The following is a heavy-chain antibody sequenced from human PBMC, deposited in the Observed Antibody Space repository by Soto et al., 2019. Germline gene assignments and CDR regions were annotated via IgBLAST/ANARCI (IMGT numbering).Heavy chain of an antibody. CDR3: ALRPLRGVING. CDR2: ISGSGGST. J-gene: IGHJ4*02. Sequence: GSLRLSCAASGFTFSSYAMSWVRQAPGKGLEWVSAISGSGGSTYYADSVKGRFTISRDNSKNTLYLQMNSLRAEDTAVYYCALRPLRGVINGWGQGTLVTVSS. V-gene: IGHV3-23*01. CDR1: GFTFSSYA. D-gene: IGHD3-10*01.